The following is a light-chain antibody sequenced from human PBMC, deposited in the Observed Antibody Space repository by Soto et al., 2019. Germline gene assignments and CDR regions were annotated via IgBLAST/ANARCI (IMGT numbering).Light chain of an antibody. J-gene: IGKJ3*01. V-gene: IGKV1-9*01. CDR2: AAS. CDR3: QQLNSYPLFP. Sequence: DIQLNQSPSFLSASVGDRVTITCRASQGISSSLAWYQQKPGKAPKLLSYAASTLQSGVPSRFSGSGSGTEFTLTTRSLQPEAFATYYCQQLNSYPLFPFGPGTKV. CDR1: QGISSS.